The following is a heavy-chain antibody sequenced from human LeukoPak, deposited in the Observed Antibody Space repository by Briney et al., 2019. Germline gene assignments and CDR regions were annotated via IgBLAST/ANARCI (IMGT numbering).Heavy chain of an antibody. Sequence: GGSLRLSCAASGFTFSNYAMHWVRQAPGEGLEYVSAISSNGGSTYYADSVKGRFTISRDNSKNTPFLQMGSLRVEDMAVYYCARGLRAYYYGMDVWGQGTTVTVSS. V-gene: IGHV3-64*02. D-gene: IGHD3-3*01. J-gene: IGHJ6*02. CDR2: ISSNGGST. CDR3: ARGLRAYYYGMDV. CDR1: GFTFSNYA.